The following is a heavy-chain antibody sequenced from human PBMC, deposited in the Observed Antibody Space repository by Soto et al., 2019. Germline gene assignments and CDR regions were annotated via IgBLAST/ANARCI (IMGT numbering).Heavy chain of an antibody. CDR2: IYYSGST. D-gene: IGHD6-13*01. J-gene: IGHJ4*02. Sequence: SETLSLTCTVSGGSISSYYWSWIRQPPGKGLEWIGYIYYSGSTNYNPSLKSRVTISVDTSKNQFSLKLSSVTAADTAVYCCARFIAAAGSGIDYWGQGTLVTVSS. CDR1: GGSISSYY. V-gene: IGHV4-59*01. CDR3: ARFIAAAGSGIDY.